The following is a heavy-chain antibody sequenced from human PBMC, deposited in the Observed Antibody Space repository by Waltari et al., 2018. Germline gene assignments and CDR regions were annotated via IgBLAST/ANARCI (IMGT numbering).Heavy chain of an antibody. V-gene: IGHV3-74*01. CDR3: VRRLDKRRGFDY. D-gene: IGHD3-16*01. Sequence: EVELVESGGDLVQPGGSLRLSCAASGFTFTTYWMHWVRQAPGKGLVWVSRINSDGSGTSYADAVQGRYTISRDNAKNTVFLQMNSLRVEDTAVYYCVRRLDKRRGFDYWGQGTLVTVSS. CDR1: GFTFTTYW. CDR2: INSDGSGT. J-gene: IGHJ4*02.